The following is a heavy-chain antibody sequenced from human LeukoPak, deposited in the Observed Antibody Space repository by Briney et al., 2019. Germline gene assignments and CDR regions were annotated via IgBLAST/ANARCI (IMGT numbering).Heavy chain of an antibody. CDR2: IHYSGST. CDR3: ARWVPQSNAFDI. Sequence: PSETLSLTCTVSGGSISSSNYYWGWIRQPPGKGLVYIGSIHYSGSTYYNPSLKSRVTISVDTSENQFSLKLNSVTAADTAVYYCARWVPQSNAFDIWGQGTTVTVSS. V-gene: IGHV4-39*01. J-gene: IGHJ3*02. CDR1: GGSISSSNYY.